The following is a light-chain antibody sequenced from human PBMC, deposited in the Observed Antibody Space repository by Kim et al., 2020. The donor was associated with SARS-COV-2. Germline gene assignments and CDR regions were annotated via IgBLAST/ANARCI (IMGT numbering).Light chain of an antibody. J-gene: IGLJ1*01. Sequence: SVALGQTARITCAGNNIGSKNVHWYRQKPGQAPVLVIYRDSNRPSGIPERFSGSNSGNTATLTISRAQAGDEADYYCQVWDSSTGVFGTGTKVTVL. CDR1: NIGSKN. V-gene: IGLV3-9*01. CDR2: RDS. CDR3: QVWDSSTGV.